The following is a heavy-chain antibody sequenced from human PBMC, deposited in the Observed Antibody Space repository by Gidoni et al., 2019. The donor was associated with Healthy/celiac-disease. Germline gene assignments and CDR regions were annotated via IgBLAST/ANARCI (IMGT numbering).Heavy chain of an antibody. CDR1: GFTFRDYY. CDR3: ARAYSGSYPNWFDP. D-gene: IGHD1-26*01. J-gene: IGHJ5*02. V-gene: IGHV3-11*01. CDR2: ISSSGSTI. Sequence: QVQLVESGGGLVKPGGSLRHSFAASGFTFRDYYMSWIRQAPGKGLEWVSYISSSGSTIYYADSVKGRFTISRDNAKNSLYLQMNSLRAEDTAVYYCARAYSGSYPNWFDPWGQGTLVTVSS.